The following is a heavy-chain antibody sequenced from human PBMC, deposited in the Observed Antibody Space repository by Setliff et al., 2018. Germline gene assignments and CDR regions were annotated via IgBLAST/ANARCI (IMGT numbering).Heavy chain of an antibody. Sequence: ASVKVSCKASGYTFVNYGVSWVRQAPGQGVEWMGWISTYSGAIKNVPKFRDRVTMTTDTSTSTAYMELRSLRSDDTAVYYCARDRPEVVIDAARALFDYWGQGALVTVSS. V-gene: IGHV1-18*01. CDR1: GYTFVNYG. CDR2: ISTYSGAI. CDR3: ARDRPEVVIDAARALFDY. J-gene: IGHJ4*02. D-gene: IGHD2-15*01.